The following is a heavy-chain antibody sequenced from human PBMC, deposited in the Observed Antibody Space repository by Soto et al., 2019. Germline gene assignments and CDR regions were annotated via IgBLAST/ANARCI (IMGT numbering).Heavy chain of an antibody. CDR1: GFTFSSYT. CDR3: ARERYSSSWRYYYGMDV. J-gene: IGHJ6*02. CDR2: ISYDESNK. Sequence: GGSMRLSCAASGFTFSSYTMHWVRQATGKGLEWVAVISYDESNKYYADSVKGRFTISRDNSKNTLYLQMNSLRAEDTAVYYCARERYSSSWRYYYGMDVWGQGTTVTVSS. D-gene: IGHD6-13*01. V-gene: IGHV3-30-3*01.